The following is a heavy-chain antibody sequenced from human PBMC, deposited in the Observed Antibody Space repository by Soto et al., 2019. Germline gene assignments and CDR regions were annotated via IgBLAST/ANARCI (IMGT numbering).Heavy chain of an antibody. D-gene: IGHD2-8*02. V-gene: IGHV3-11*05. Sequence: PGGSLRLSCAASGFTFSDYYMSWIRQAPGKGLEWVSYISSSSSYTNYADSVKGRFTITRDNAKNSLYLQMNSLRAEDTAVYYCARDLLGPWGMDVWGQGTTVTVSS. CDR1: GFTFSDYY. CDR2: ISSSSSYT. J-gene: IGHJ6*02. CDR3: ARDLLGPWGMDV.